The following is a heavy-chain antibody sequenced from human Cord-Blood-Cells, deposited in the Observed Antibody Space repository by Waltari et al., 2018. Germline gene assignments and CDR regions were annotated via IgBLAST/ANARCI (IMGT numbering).Heavy chain of an antibody. CDR3: ARAGGYSYGHYYYYGMDV. D-gene: IGHD5-18*01. CDR1: GGTFSSYA. J-gene: IGHJ6*02. V-gene: IGHV1-69*12. CDR2: IIPIFGTA. Sequence: QVQLVQSGAEVKKPGSSVKVSCKASGGTFSSYALSWLRQAPGQGLEWMGGIIPIFGTANYAQKFQGRVTITADESTSTAYMELSSLRSEDTAVYYCARAGGYSYGHYYYYGMDVWGQGTTVTVSS.